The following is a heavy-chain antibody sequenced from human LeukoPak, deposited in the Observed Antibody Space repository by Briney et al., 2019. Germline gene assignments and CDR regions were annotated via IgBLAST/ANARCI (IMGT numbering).Heavy chain of an antibody. CDR3: AILAGQLAFDY. J-gene: IGHJ4*02. V-gene: IGHV4-34*01. D-gene: IGHD3-16*01. CDR1: AGSFSGYH. CDR2: INHSGST. Sequence: NTSETLSLTCAVYAGSFSGYHWSWIRQPPGKGLEWIGEINHSGSTSYNAPLKSRVTISVDTSKNQFSLKLSSVTAADTAVYYCAILAGQLAFDYWGQGTLVTVSS.